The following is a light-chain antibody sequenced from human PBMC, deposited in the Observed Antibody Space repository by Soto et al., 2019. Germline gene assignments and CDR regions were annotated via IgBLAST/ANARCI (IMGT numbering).Light chain of an antibody. CDR1: QSVSSK. V-gene: IGKV3D-15*01. Sequence: EIVMTQSPATLSVSQGERDSLSCRASQSVSSKLAWYQHKPGQSPRLLICGASIRATGIPARFSGSGSGTEFTLTISSLQSEDFAVYYCQQYNNWQRTFGQGPKV. CDR2: GAS. CDR3: QQYNNWQRT. J-gene: IGKJ1*01.